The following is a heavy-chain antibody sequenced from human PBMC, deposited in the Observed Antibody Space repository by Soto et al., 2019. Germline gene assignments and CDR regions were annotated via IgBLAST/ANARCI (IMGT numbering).Heavy chain of an antibody. D-gene: IGHD3-22*01. V-gene: IGHV4-4*07. CDR2: IYTSGST. CDR1: GGSISSYY. Sequence: SETLSLTCTVSGGSISSYYWSWIRQPAGKGLEWIGRIYTSGSTNYNPSLKSRVTMSVDTSKNQFSPKLSSVTAADTAVYYCAGDNDSSGFDYWGQGTLVTVSS. J-gene: IGHJ4*02. CDR3: AGDNDSSGFDY.